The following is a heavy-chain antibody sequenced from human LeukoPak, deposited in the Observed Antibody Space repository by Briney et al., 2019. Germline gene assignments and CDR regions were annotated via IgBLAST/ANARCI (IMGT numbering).Heavy chain of an antibody. J-gene: IGHJ4*02. CDR3: ARDPFGQARGDY. V-gene: IGHV3-21*01. CDR1: GFTFSSYR. D-gene: IGHD3-16*01. CDR2: ISSSSSYI. Sequence: GGPLRFSCAASGFTFSSYRMNWVRQAPGKGREWVSSISSSSSYIYYADSVKGRFTISRDNAKNSLYLQMNSLRAEDTAVYYCARDPFGQARGDYWGQGTLVTVSS.